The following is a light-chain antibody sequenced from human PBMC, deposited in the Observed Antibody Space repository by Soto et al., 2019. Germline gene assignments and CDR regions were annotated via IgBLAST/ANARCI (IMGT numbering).Light chain of an antibody. Sequence: QSVLTQPPSVSAAPGQKVTISCSGSSSNVGNNYVSWYQQLPGTAPKLLIYDNNKRPSGIPDRFSGSKSGTSATLGITGLQTGDEADYYCGTWDSNLSAYVFGTGTKLT. CDR3: GTWDSNLSAYV. CDR2: DNN. J-gene: IGLJ1*01. CDR1: SSNVGNNY. V-gene: IGLV1-51*01.